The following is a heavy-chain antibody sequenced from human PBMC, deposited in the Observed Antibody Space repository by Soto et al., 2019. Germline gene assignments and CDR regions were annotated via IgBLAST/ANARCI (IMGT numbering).Heavy chain of an antibody. Sequence: VQLLESGGGLVQPGGSLRLSCAASGFTFSSYAMSWVRQAPGKGLEWVSAISGSGGSTYYADSVKGGFTISRDNSKNTLYVQMTSLRAEDTAVYYCAKRPVKIGYYSDYWGQGTLVTVSS. D-gene: IGHD3-16*02. CDR3: AKRPVKIGYYSDY. CDR1: GFTFSSYA. CDR2: ISGSGGST. J-gene: IGHJ4*02. V-gene: IGHV3-23*01.